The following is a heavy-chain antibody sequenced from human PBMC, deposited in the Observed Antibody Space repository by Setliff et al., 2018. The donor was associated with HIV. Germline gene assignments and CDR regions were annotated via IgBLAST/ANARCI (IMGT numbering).Heavy chain of an antibody. V-gene: IGHV4-59*01. Sequence: TLSLTCTVSGGSISSYYWSWIRQPPGKGLEWIGYIYYSGSTNYNPSLKSRVTISVDTSKNQFSLKLSSVTAADTAVYYCARSPHNYDVLTGYRSRGGAFDIWGQGTMVTVSS. CDR1: GGSISSYY. CDR3: ARSPHNYDVLTGYRSRGGAFDI. J-gene: IGHJ3*02. CDR2: IYYSGST. D-gene: IGHD3-9*01.